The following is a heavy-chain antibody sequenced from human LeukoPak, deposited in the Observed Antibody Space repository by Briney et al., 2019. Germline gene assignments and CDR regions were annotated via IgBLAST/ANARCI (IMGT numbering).Heavy chain of an antibody. D-gene: IGHD6-19*01. Sequence: SETLSLTCTVSGGSISSYYWSWIRQPAGKGLEWIGRIYTSGSTNYNPSLKSRVTMSVDTTKNQFSLKLSSVTAADTAVYYCARGSQWLANFDYWGQGTLVTVSS. V-gene: IGHV4-4*07. J-gene: IGHJ4*02. CDR1: GGSISSYY. CDR2: IYTSGST. CDR3: ARGSQWLANFDY.